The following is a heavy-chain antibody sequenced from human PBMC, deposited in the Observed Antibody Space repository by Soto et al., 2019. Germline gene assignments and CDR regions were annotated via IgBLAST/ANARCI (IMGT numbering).Heavy chain of an antibody. CDR3: ARALVAGRFDP. D-gene: IGHD6-19*01. CDR1: GYTFAGYY. CDR2: INPNSGGT. J-gene: IGHJ5*02. V-gene: IGHV1-2*04. Sequence: ASVKVSCKSSGYTFAGYYIHWVRQAPGQGLEWMGWINPNSGGTNYAQKFQGWVTMTRDTSISTAYMELSRLRSDDTAVYYCARALVAGRFDPWGQGTLVTVSS.